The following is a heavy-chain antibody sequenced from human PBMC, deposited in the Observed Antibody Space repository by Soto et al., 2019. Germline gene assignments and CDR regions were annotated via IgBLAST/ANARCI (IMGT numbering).Heavy chain of an antibody. D-gene: IGHD6-25*01. CDR2: ISYDGSNK. J-gene: IGHJ4*02. CDR1: GFTFSSYA. V-gene: IGHV3-30-3*01. CDR3: AREERDY. Sequence: GGSLRLSCAASGFTFSSYAMHWVRQAPGKGLEWVAVISYDGSNKYYADSVKGRFTISRDNSKNTLYLQMNSLRAEDTAVYYCAREERDYWGQGTLVTVTS.